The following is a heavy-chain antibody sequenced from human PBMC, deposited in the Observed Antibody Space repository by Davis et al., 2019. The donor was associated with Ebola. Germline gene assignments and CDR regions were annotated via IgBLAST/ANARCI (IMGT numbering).Heavy chain of an antibody. J-gene: IGHJ5*02. D-gene: IGHD4-17*01. CDR2: INAGNGNT. Sequence: ASVKVSCKASGYTFTSYAMHWVRQAPGQRLEWMGWINAGNGNTKYSQKFQGRVTITRDTSASTAYMELSSLRSEDTAVYYCARGTYGDYEALWFDPWGQGTLVTVSS. CDR1: GYTFTSYA. V-gene: IGHV1-3*01. CDR3: ARGTYGDYEALWFDP.